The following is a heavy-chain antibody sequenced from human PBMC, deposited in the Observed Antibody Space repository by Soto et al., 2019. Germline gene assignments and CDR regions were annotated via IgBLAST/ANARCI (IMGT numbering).Heavy chain of an antibody. CDR3: AKDGFYDFWSGYSTSNWFDP. V-gene: IGHV3-23*01. D-gene: IGHD3-3*01. CDR1: GFTFCSSA. CDR2: ISGSGGST. J-gene: IGHJ5*02. Sequence: GGCLRLSCAASGFTFCSSAMSWVRQAPGKGLEWVSAISGSGGSTYYADSVKGRFTISRDNSKNTLYLQMNSLRAEDTAVYYCAKDGFYDFWSGYSTSNWFDPWGQGTLVTVSS.